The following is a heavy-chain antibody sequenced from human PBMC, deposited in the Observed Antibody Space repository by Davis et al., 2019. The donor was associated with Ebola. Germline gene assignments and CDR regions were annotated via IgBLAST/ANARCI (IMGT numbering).Heavy chain of an antibody. CDR3: ARDPSLFSGSYFESHAFDL. D-gene: IGHD1-26*01. CDR1: GASIRTYY. V-gene: IGHV4-4*07. J-gene: IGHJ3*01. Sequence: PSETLSLTCTVSGASIRTYYWSWIRQPAGEGLEWIGRVYTRGTTNYNPSLKSRVSMSINTAKNQLSLNLTSVTAADTAVYYCARDPSLFSGSYFESHAFDLWGQGTMVIVSS. CDR2: VYTRGTT.